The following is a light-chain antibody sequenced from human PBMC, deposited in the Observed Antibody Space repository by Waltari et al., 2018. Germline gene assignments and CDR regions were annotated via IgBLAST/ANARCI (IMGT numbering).Light chain of an antibody. J-gene: IGKJ3*01. Sequence: IVMTQSPLYLSVTPGQSASISCNSSHSLLHTDGTTYLYWYFQKSGQSPHLLIHETSTRMSGVSDRFSGSGSGTQFTLTISRVEPEDVGVFYCMQSFLIPLTFGPGTKVDIK. CDR1: HSLLHTDGTTY. CDR3: MQSFLIPLT. V-gene: IGKV2-29*02. CDR2: ETS.